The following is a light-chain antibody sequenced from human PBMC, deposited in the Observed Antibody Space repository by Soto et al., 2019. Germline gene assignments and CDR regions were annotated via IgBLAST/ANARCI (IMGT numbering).Light chain of an antibody. V-gene: IGLV2-14*01. CDR1: SSDVGGYNY. CDR2: DVC. CDR3: SSYTSSSTVV. Sequence: QSALTQPASVSGSPGQSITISCTGTSSDVGGYNYVSWYQQHPGKAPKLMIYDVCNRPSGVSNRFSGSKSGNTASLTISGLQAEDEADYYCSSYTSSSTVVFGGGTQLTVL. J-gene: IGLJ2*01.